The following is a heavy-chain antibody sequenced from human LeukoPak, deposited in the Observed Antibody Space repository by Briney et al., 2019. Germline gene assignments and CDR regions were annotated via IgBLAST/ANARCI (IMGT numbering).Heavy chain of an antibody. CDR1: GFTFSSYE. CDR2: ISSSSSTI. V-gene: IGHV3-48*03. D-gene: IGHD5-24*01. J-gene: IGHJ6*03. Sequence: GGSLRLSCAASGFTFSSYEMNWVRQAPGKGLEWVSYISSSSSTIYYADSVKGRFTISRDNAKNSLYLQMNSLRAEDTAVYYCARGRGPYYYYYYYMDVWGKGTTVTVSS. CDR3: ARGRGPYYYYYYYMDV.